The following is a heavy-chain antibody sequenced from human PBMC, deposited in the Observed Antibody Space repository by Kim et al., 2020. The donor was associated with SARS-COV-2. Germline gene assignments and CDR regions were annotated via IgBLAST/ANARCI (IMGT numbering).Heavy chain of an antibody. V-gene: IGHV4-34*01. CDR3: ASGHDYYDRSGPIEY. D-gene: IGHD3-22*01. Sequence: SETLSLTCAVYGGSFSGYYWSWVRQPPGKGLEWIGEINHSGSTNYGPSLKSRVTISLDTSKKQFSLKLSSVTAADTAVYYCASGHDYYDRSGPIEYWGQGTLVTVSS. J-gene: IGHJ4*02. CDR2: INHSGST. CDR1: GGSFSGYY.